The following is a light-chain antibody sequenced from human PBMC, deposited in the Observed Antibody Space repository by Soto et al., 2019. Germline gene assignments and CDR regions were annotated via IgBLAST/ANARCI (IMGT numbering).Light chain of an antibody. J-gene: IGKJ1*01. CDR2: GAS. CDR3: QKYDSAPLT. V-gene: IGKV1-27*01. Sequence: DIQMTQSPSSLSASVGDRVTITCRASQGISNNLAWYQQKPGKDPKLLIYGASTLQSGVPSRFIGSRSGTDFTLTISSMQPEDVATYYCQKYDSAPLTFGQGTKVDFK. CDR1: QGISNN.